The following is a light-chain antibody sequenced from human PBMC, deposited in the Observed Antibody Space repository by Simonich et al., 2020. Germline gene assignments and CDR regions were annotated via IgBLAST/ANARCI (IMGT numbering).Light chain of an antibody. CDR2: EDN. J-gene: IGLJ3*02. Sequence: NFMLTQPHSVSESPGKTVTISCTRSSGSIASNYVQWYQQRPGSAPTPVIYEDNQRPTGVPVRFSGSIDSSSNSASLTISGLKTEYEADYYCQSYDSSNHRVFGGGTKLTVL. V-gene: IGLV6-57*03. CDR3: QSYDSSNHRV. CDR1: SGSIASNY.